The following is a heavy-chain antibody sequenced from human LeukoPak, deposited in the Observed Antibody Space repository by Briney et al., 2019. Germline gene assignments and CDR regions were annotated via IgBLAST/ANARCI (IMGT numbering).Heavy chain of an antibody. V-gene: IGHV3-23*01. CDR2: ISGSGGST. J-gene: IGHJ4*02. Sequence: PGGSLRLSCAASGFTFSSYGMSWVRQAPGKGLEWVSAISGSGGSTYYADSVKGRFTISRDNSKNTLYLQMNSLRAEDTAVYYCAKVVKVRGVIGYFDYWGQGTLVTVSS. CDR1: GFTFSSYG. D-gene: IGHD3-10*01. CDR3: AKVVKVRGVIGYFDY.